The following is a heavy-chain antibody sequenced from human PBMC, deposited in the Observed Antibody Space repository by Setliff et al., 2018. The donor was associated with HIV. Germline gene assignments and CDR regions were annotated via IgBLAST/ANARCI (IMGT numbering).Heavy chain of an antibody. D-gene: IGHD6-13*01. Sequence: GGSLRLSCAASGFTFSSYGMHWVRQAPGKGLEWVAFIRYDGSNKYYADSGKGRFTISRDNSKNTLYLQMNSLRAEDTAVYYCAKTSSSSEYHFDYWGQGTLVTVSS. J-gene: IGHJ4*02. CDR1: GFTFSSYG. CDR2: IRYDGSNK. V-gene: IGHV3-30*02. CDR3: AKTSSSSEYHFDY.